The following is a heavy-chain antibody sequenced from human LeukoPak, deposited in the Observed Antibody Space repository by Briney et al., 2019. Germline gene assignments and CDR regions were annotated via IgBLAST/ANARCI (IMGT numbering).Heavy chain of an antibody. CDR2: MNPNSGNT. CDR1: GYTFTSYD. Sequence: GASVKVSCKASGYTFTSYDINWVRQATEQGLEWMGWMNPNSGNTGYAQKFQGRVTMTRNTSISTAYMELSSLRSEDTAVYYCARVKGVVVVAANPYGMDVWGQGTTVTVSS. D-gene: IGHD2-15*01. CDR3: ARVKGVVVVAANPYGMDV. J-gene: IGHJ6*02. V-gene: IGHV1-8*01.